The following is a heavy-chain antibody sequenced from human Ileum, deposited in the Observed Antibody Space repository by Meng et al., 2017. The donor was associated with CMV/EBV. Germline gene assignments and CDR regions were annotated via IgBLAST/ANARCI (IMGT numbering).Heavy chain of an antibody. J-gene: IGHJ4*02. CDR3: ARQGGASPTTGVF. V-gene: IGHV4-39*01. CDR1: GGSISSSSYY. CDR2: LYYTGST. D-gene: IGHD1-26*01. Sequence: GPLRLSCTVPGGSISSSSYYWGWVRQPPGQGFEWIGSLYYTGSTYYNTSLGSRVTMSIDTSKNQFSLKLSSVTAADTAVYYCARQGGASPTTGVFWGPGILVTVSS.